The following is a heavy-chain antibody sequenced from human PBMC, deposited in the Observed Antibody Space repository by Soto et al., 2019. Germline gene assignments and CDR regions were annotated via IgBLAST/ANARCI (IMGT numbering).Heavy chain of an antibody. Sequence: LXLSCAASRFCFGSYSMNWVRQVPWKGLEWVSFISGRGTTTYYADSVRGRFTVSRDNAKNSLSLEVNSLRDEATAVYYCARLGYCSSATCKYYFYYYGMDVWGQGTTVPVSS. D-gene: IGHD2-2*01. CDR2: ISGRGTTT. J-gene: IGHJ6*02. V-gene: IGHV3-48*02. CDR1: RFCFGSYS. CDR3: ARLGYCSSATCKYYFYYYGMDV.